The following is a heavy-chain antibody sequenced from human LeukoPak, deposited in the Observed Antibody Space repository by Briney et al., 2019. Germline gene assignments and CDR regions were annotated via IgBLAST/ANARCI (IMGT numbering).Heavy chain of an antibody. CDR3: ARVHHGYSSNLFDP. CDR2: IYTSGST. V-gene: IGHV4-4*07. Sequence: PSETLSLTCTVSGGSISSYYWSWIRQPAGKGLEWIGRIYTSGSTNYNPSLKSRVTMSVDTSKNQLSLKLSSVTAADTAVYYCARVHHGYSSNLFDPWGQGTLVTVSS. CDR1: GGSISSYY. J-gene: IGHJ5*02. D-gene: IGHD6-13*01.